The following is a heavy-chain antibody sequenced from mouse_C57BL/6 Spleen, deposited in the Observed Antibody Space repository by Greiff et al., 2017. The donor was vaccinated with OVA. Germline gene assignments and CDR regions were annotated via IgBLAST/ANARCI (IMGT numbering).Heavy chain of an antibody. Sequence: VQLQESGAELVRPGTSVKVSCKASGYAFTNYLIEWVKQRPGQGLEWIGVINPGCGGTNYNEKFKGKATLTADKSSSTAYMQLSSLTSEDSAVYFCARSDYDYGVAYWGQGTLVTVSA. D-gene: IGHD2-4*01. V-gene: IGHV1-54*01. CDR1: GYAFTNYL. CDR2: INPGCGGT. CDR3: ARSDYDYGVAY. J-gene: IGHJ3*01.